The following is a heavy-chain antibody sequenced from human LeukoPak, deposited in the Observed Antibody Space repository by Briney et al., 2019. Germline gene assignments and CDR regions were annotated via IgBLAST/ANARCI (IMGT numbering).Heavy chain of an antibody. CDR2: MRGDGGDI. D-gene: IGHD4-17*01. Sequence: GGSLRLSCTESGFIFSRYGMVWVRQAPGKGLEWVSAMRGDGGDIRYTDSVKGRFTISRDNSKNTLYLQMNSLRAEDTAVYYCANDPNGDYIGAFDFWGQGTMVTVSS. CDR3: ANDPNGDYIGAFDF. V-gene: IGHV3-23*01. CDR1: GFIFSRYG. J-gene: IGHJ3*01.